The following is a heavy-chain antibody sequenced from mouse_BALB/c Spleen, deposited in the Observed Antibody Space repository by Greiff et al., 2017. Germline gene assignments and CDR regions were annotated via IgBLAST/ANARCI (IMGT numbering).Heavy chain of an antibody. CDR3: ARLDYGSSSGY. D-gene: IGHD1-1*01. Sequence: EVQLVESGGGLVKPGGSLKLSCAASGFAFSSYDMSWVRQTPEKRLEWVAYISSGGGSTYYPDTVKGRFTISRDNAKNTLYLQMSSLKSEDTAMYYCARLDYGSSSGYWGQGTTLTVSS. CDR1: GFAFSSYD. J-gene: IGHJ2*01. CDR2: ISSGGGST. V-gene: IGHV5-12-1*01.